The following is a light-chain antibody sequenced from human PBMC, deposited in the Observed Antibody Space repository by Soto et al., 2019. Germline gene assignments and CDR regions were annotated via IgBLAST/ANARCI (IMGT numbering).Light chain of an antibody. V-gene: IGKV1-5*01. CDR2: GAS. CDR1: QSVSMW. CDR3: LQDYNYPWT. J-gene: IGKJ1*01. Sequence: SQMTQSPSTLSAAVGDTVTITCRASQSVSMWLAWFQQKPGKAPRLLIYGASNLESGVPSRFSGSGSGTQFTLTISSLQPEDFATYYCLQDYNYPWTFGQGTKVDIK.